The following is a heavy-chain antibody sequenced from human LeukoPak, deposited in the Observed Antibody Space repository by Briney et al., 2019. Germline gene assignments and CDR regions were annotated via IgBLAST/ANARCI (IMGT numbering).Heavy chain of an antibody. V-gene: IGHV3-23*01. CDR3: AKSGGLSGSGRLAMDV. CDR1: GFTFSTYA. D-gene: IGHD3-10*01. CDR2: ISGSGGST. J-gene: IGHJ6*02. Sequence: GGSLRLSCLASGFTFSTYAMSWVRLPQRKGLEWVSGISGSGGSTYYADSVKGRFTSSRDNSNNTLYVQMNSLRVEDTAVYYCAKSGGLSGSGRLAMDVWGQGTTVTVSS.